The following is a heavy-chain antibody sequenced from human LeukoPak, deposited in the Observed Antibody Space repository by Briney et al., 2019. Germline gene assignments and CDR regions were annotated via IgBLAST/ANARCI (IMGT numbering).Heavy chain of an antibody. CDR2: IIPIFART. CDR3: ARGGAGYAGSTAWDDAFDI. J-gene: IGHJ3*02. D-gene: IGHD4-23*01. Sequence: VATVTVSCKTSGGPFNNYALNWVRQAPGQGLAWMGRIIPIFARTTYAQRFQGRVTITTDGSTTTAYLELNTLTSEDTAVYYCARGGAGYAGSTAWDDAFDIWGQGTMVTVSS. CDR1: GGPFNNYA. V-gene: IGHV1-69*05.